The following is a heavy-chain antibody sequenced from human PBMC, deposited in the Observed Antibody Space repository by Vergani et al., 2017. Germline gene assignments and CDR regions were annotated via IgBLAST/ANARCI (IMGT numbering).Heavy chain of an antibody. Sequence: QVQLQQWGAGLLKPSETLSLTCAVYGGSFSGYYWSWIRQPPGKGLVWIGEIKHSGSTNYNPSLKSRVTISVDTSKNQFSLKLSSVTAADTAVYYCARGPSAAAGEEDYWGQGTLVTVSS. CDR3: ARGPSAAAGEEDY. V-gene: IGHV4-34*01. D-gene: IGHD6-13*01. CDR1: GGSFSGYY. CDR2: IKHSGST. J-gene: IGHJ4*02.